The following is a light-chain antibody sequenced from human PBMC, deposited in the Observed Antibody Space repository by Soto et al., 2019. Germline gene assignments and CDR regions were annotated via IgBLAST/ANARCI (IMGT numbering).Light chain of an antibody. J-gene: IGLJ1*01. V-gene: IGLV2-14*01. Sequence: QSALTQPASVSGSPGQSITIACTETRSDVGGYNYVSWYQQHPGIAPKLLIYGVTNRPSGVSTRFSGSKSGNTASLTISGLQAEDEADYHCSSYTSASTLLYLFGTGTKLTVL. CDR1: RSDVGGYNY. CDR2: GVT. CDR3: SSYTSASTLLYL.